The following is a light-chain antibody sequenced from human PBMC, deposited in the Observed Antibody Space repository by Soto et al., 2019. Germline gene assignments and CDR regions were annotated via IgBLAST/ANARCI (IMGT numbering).Light chain of an antibody. Sequence: EIVLTQSPATLSLSPGERATLSCRASLTVSSSLAWYQQKPGQAPRLLIYEASNSATGIPARFSGSGSGANFTLTISSLEPEDFELYYCQQHINSPLTFGGGTKVEIK. CDR2: EAS. CDR1: LTVSSS. J-gene: IGKJ4*01. V-gene: IGKV3-11*01. CDR3: QQHINSPLT.